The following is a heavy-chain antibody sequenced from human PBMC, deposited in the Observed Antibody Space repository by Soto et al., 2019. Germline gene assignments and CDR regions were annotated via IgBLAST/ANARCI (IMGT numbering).Heavy chain of an antibody. CDR2: IYYSGST. CDR1: GGSISSYY. Sequence: LSLTCTVSGGSISSYYWSWIRQPPGKGLEWIGYIYYSGSTNYNPSLKSRVTISVDTSKNQFSLKLSSVTAADTAVYYCARATQLWFPTLWGQGTLVTVSS. J-gene: IGHJ4*02. V-gene: IGHV4-59*01. D-gene: IGHD5-18*01. CDR3: ARATQLWFPTL.